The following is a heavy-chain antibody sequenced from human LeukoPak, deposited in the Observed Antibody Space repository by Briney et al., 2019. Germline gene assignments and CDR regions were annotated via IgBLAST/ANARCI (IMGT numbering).Heavy chain of an antibody. CDR1: GFTFSNFA. V-gene: IGHV3-23*01. D-gene: IGHD3-10*01. CDR3: AKHKGAVFYHYCLDV. Sequence: PGGSLRLSCAASGFTFSNFAMSWVRQAPGKGLEWVSGITGSGGNTHYADSVKGRFTISRDNSKNTLYLQMNSLRVEDTAIYYCAKHKGAVFYHYCLDVWGKGTTVTVSS. CDR2: ITGSGGNT. J-gene: IGHJ6*03.